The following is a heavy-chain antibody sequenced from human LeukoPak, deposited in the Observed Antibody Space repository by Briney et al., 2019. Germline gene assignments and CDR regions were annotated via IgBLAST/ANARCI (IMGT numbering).Heavy chain of an antibody. D-gene: IGHD3-10*01. CDR1: GGSISSGGYS. J-gene: IGHJ3*02. V-gene: IGHV4-30-2*01. Sequence: SETLSLTCAVSGGSISSGGYSCSWIRQPPGKGLEWIGYIYHSGSTYYNPSLKSRVTISVGRSKNQFSLKLSSVTAADTAVYYCARSRLNYYGWANHDAFDIWGQGLMVTVSS. CDR3: ARSRLNYYGWANHDAFDI. CDR2: IYHSGST.